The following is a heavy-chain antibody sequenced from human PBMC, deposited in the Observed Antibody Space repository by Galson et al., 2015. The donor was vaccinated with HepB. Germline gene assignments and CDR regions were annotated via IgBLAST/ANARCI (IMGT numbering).Heavy chain of an antibody. V-gene: IGHV3-7*03. CDR3: VRDRTYKGGNFFDF. J-gene: IGHJ4*02. CDR2: IRYDEYEY. CDR1: GFSFSDYR. Sequence: SLRLSCAASGFSFSDYRMSWIRQAPGKRPEWVANIRYDEYEYYYADFVKGRFTISRDNARNSVFLQMSSLRRDDTAIYYCVRDRTYKGGNFFDFWGQGALVTCSS. D-gene: IGHD3-10*01.